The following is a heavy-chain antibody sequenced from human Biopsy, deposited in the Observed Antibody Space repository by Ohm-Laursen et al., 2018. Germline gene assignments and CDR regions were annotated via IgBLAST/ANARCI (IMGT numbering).Heavy chain of an antibody. J-gene: IGHJ4*02. CDR1: GFNLSGYT. V-gene: IGHV3-11*01. CDR2: ISGSGVTK. CDR3: ATDGAGSYNEN. D-gene: IGHD3-10*01. Sequence: LSLTCAASGFNLSGYTMNWVRQAPGKGLGWLSYISGSGVTKMYADSVKGRFTVSRDNAKNSLYLEMNNLTVEDTAVYYCATDGAGSYNENWGQGTLVSVSS.